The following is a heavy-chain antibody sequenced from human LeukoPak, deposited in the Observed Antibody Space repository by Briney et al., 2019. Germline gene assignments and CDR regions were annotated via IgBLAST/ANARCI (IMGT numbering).Heavy chain of an antibody. CDR1: GFTFSSYE. CDR3: ARVQRAVRGVDYYYYMDV. Sequence: QSGGSLRLSCAASGFTFSSYEMNWVRQAPGKGLEWVSYISSSGSTIYYADSVKGRFTISRDNAKNSLYLQMNSLRAEDTAVYYCARVQRAVRGVDYYYYMDVWGKGTTVTISS. D-gene: IGHD3-10*01. V-gene: IGHV3-48*03. CDR2: ISSSGSTI. J-gene: IGHJ6*03.